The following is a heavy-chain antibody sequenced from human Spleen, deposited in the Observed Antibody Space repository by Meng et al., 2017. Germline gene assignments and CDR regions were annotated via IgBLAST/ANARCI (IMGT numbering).Heavy chain of an antibody. Sequence: SCGISGDSVSSNSAAWNWIRQSPSRGLEWLGRTYHRTKWYYDYAISVKSRITIKPDTSKNQFSLQLNSVTPEDTAVYYCARILRPPQPYNSGYFVDWFDPWGQGTLVTVSS. V-gene: IGHV6-1*01. CDR1: GDSVSSNSAA. CDR2: TYHRTKWYY. J-gene: IGHJ5*02. CDR3: ARILRPPQPYNSGYFVDWFDP. D-gene: IGHD3-22*01.